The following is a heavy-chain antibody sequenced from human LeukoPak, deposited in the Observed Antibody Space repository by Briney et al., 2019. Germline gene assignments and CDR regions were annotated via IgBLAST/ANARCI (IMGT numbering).Heavy chain of an antibody. V-gene: IGHV3-23*01. J-gene: IGHJ6*02. CDR3: ARAFGGEQWLVEVGYYYYGMDV. CDR1: GFTFSSYA. D-gene: IGHD6-19*01. CDR2: ISGSGGST. Sequence: PGGSLRLSCAASGFTFSSYAMSWVRQAPGEGLEWVSAISGSGGSTYYADSVKGRFTISRDNSKNTLYLQMNSLGAEDTAVYYCARAFGGEQWLVEVGYYYYGMDVWGQGTTVTVSS.